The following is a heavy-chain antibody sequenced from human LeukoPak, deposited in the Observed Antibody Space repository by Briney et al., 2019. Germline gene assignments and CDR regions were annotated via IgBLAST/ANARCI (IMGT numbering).Heavy chain of an antibody. CDR2: ISSSGSTI. J-gene: IGHJ4*02. CDR1: GFSFTTYE. Sequence: GGSLGLSCAASGFSFTTYEMNWVRQAPGKGLEWVSYISSSGSTIYYADSVKGRFTISRDNAKNSLYLQMNSLRAEDTAVYYCATDNYDSSGYYSISFDYWGRGTLVTVSS. D-gene: IGHD3-22*01. V-gene: IGHV3-48*03. CDR3: ATDNYDSSGYYSISFDY.